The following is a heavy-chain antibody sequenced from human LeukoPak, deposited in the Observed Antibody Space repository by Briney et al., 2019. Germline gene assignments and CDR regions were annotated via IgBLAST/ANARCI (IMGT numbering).Heavy chain of an antibody. D-gene: IGHD3-3*01. CDR2: ISAYNGNT. V-gene: IGHV1-18*01. Sequence: ASVKFSCKASGYTFTSYGISWVRQAPGQGLEWMGWISAYNGNTNYAQKLQGRVTMTTDTSTSTAYMELRSLRSDDTAVYYCARFVQTFGRSGYYEDGLWGQGTLVTVSS. CDR1: GYTFTSYG. CDR3: ARFVQTFGRSGYYEDGL. J-gene: IGHJ4*02.